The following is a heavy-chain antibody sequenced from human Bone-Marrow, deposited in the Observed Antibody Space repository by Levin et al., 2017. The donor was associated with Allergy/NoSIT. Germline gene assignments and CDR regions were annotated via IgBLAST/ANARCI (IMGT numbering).Heavy chain of an antibody. CDR3: ARGDSGRYLLAFDY. CDR2: IKQDGSEK. D-gene: IGHD6-19*01. CDR1: GFTFSTYW. Sequence: GGSLRLSCAASGFTFSTYWMTWVRQAPGKGLEWVASIKQDGSEKYFVDSVKGRFTISRDNAKNSLYLQMNSLRAEDTAVYYCARGDSGRYLLAFDYWGQGTLVTVSS. V-gene: IGHV3-7*01. J-gene: IGHJ4*02.